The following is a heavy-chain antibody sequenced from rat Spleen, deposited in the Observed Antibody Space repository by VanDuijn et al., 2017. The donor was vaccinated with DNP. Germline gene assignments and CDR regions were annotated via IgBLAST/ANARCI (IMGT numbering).Heavy chain of an antibody. V-gene: IGHV5-25*01. Sequence: EVQLVESGGGFVQPGGSLKLSCVASGFTFTNYDMAWVRQTPTKGLEWVVATSPSVTSTYYRDSVRGRFTISRDNAKSTLYLQMDSLRSEDTATYYCATQYYPGVNGWFAYWGQGTLVTVSS. D-gene: IGHD1-4*01. J-gene: IGHJ3*01. CDR2: TSPSVTST. CDR3: ATQYYPGVNGWFAY. CDR1: GFTFTNYD.